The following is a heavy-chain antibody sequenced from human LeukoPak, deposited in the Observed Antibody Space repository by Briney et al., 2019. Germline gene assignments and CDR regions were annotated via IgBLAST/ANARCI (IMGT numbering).Heavy chain of an antibody. CDR2: IVVGSGNT. V-gene: IGHV1-58*01. D-gene: IGHD3-22*01. J-gene: IGHJ4*02. CDR3: AAVETSQSYDSTQWLY. CDR1: GFAFTSSA. Sequence: ASVKVSCKASGFAFTSSAVQWVRQARGQRLEWIGWIVVGSGNTNYAQKFQERVTITRDTSTSTAYMELSSLRSEDTAVYYCAAVETSQSYDSTQWLYWGQGTLVTVSS.